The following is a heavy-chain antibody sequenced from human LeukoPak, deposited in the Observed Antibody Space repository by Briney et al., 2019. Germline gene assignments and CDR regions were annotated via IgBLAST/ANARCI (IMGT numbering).Heavy chain of an antibody. CDR3: AKKKESGYAYYYDSSGYFDY. D-gene: IGHD3-22*01. CDR1: GFTFSSYA. V-gene: IGHV3-23*01. J-gene: IGHJ4*02. CDR2: ISGSGGST. Sequence: GGSLRLSCAASGFTFSSYAMSWVRQAPGKGLEWVSAISGSGGSTYYADSVKGRFTISRDNSKNTLYLQMNSLRAEDTAVYYCAKKKESGYAYYYDSSGYFDYWGQGTLVTVSS.